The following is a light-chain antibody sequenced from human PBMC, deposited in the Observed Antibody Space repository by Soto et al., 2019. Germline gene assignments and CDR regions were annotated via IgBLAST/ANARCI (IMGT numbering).Light chain of an antibody. CDR2: GAS. Sequence: EIVLTQSPGTLSVSPGERATLSCRASQSLNSNFCAWYQKQPGPAPSLLIDGASSRATVPPDRFSGRWAGKVSMLISSRLDPEDSAVYYCQHYGSSRYTFGQGTKLEI. CDR3: QHYGSSRYT. V-gene: IGKV3-20*01. J-gene: IGKJ2*01. CDR1: QSLNSNF.